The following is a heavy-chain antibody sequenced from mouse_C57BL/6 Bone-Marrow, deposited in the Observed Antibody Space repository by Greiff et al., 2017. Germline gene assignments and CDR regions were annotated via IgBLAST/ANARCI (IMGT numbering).Heavy chain of an antibody. CDR3: ARGGYFDN. V-gene: IGHV5-4*03. J-gene: IGHJ2*01. CDR1: GFTFSSYA. CDR2: ISDGGSYT. D-gene: IGHD1-1*02. Sequence: DVMLVESGGGLVKPGGSLKLSCAASGFTFSSYAMSWVRQTPEKRLEWVATISDGGSYTYYPDNVKGRFTISRDNAKNNLYLQMSHLKSEDTAMYYCARGGYFDNWGQGTTLTVSS.